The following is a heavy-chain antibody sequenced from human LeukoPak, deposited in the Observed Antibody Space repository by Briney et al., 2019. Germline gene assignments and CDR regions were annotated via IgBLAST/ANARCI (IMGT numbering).Heavy chain of an antibody. Sequence: PGGSLRLSCAASGFTFSSYEMNWVRQAPGKGLEWVSYISSSGSTIYYADSVKGRFTISRDNAKNSLYLQMNSLRAEDTAVYYCARGGKAPELGWLQLSPRSGMDVWGKGTTVTISS. J-gene: IGHJ6*04. D-gene: IGHD5-24*01. V-gene: IGHV3-48*03. CDR2: ISSSGSTI. CDR1: GFTFSSYE. CDR3: ARGGKAPELGWLQLSPRSGMDV.